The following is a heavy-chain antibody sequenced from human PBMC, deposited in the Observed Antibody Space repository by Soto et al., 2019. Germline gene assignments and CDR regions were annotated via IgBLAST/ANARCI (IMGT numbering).Heavy chain of an antibody. CDR2: ISTGGGST. CDR3: ARSREIIASAGSFDY. V-gene: IGHV3-23*01. Sequence: EVQLLESGGGLVQPGGSLRLSCAASGFTFSSHVMSWVRQAPGKGLEWVSGISTGGGSTDYADSVKGRFTISRANSKNTLHLQMKSLRAEDTAVYYCARSREIIASAGSFDYWGQGTLVTVSS. D-gene: IGHD6-25*01. J-gene: IGHJ4*02. CDR1: GFTFSSHV.